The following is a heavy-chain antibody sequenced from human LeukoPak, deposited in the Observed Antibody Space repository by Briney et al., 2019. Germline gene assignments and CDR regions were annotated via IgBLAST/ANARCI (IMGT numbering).Heavy chain of an antibody. D-gene: IGHD6-19*01. V-gene: IGHV3-48*03. Sequence: GGSLRLSCAASGFTFSSYEMNWVRQAPGKGLEWVSYISSSGSTIYYADSAKGRFTISRDNAKNSLYLQMNSLRAEDTAVYYCARDQNTCSSGCLFDYWGQGTLVTVSS. CDR1: GFTFSSYE. CDR2: ISSSGSTI. CDR3: ARDQNTCSSGCLFDY. J-gene: IGHJ4*02.